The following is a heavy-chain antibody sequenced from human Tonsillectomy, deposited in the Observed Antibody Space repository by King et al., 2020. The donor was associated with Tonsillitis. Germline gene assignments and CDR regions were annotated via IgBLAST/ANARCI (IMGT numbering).Heavy chain of an antibody. Sequence: VQLQESGPGLVKPSQTLSLTCTVSGGSISSGGYYWSWIRQHPGKGLEWFGYIYYSGSTYYNPSLMSRVTISLDTSKNQFSLKLSSVTAADTAVYYCAGYSGYDAALEYWGQGTLVTVSS. CDR1: GGSISSGGYY. CDR3: AGYSGYDAALEY. V-gene: IGHV4-31*03. CDR2: IYYSGST. J-gene: IGHJ4*02. D-gene: IGHD5-12*01.